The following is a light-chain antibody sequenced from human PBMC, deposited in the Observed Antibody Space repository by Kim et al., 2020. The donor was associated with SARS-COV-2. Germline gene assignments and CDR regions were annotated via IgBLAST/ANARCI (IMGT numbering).Light chain of an antibody. CDR1: QGVSSY. V-gene: IGKV3D-11*01. CDR2: DAS. J-gene: IGKJ5*01. Sequence: LSPGERAPLSCRASQGVSSYLAWYQQKPGQAPRLLIYDASNRATGIPARFSGSGPGTDFTLTISSLEPEDFAVYYCQQRSNWPITFGQGTRLEIK. CDR3: QQRSNWPIT.